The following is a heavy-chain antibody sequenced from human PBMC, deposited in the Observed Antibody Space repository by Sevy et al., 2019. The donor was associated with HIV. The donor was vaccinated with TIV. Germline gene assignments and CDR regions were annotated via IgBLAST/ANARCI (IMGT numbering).Heavy chain of an antibody. CDR3: AREEIGHGMDV. CDR2: INPKRGGA. V-gene: IGHV1-2*02. CDR1: EYTFIDYY. Sequence: ASVKVSCKATEYTFIDYYIHWVRQAPGQGLEWMGGINPKRGGANYAQSFQGRVTMTRDTSLNTIYMQLTSLRGDDTAVYYCAREEIGHGMDVWGQGTAVTVSS. J-gene: IGHJ6*02.